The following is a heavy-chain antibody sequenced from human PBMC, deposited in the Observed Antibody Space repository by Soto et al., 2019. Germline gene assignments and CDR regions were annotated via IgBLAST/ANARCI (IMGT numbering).Heavy chain of an antibody. Sequence: QVQLVQSGAEVKKPGSSVKVSCTASGGTFSSYAISWVRQAPGQGLEWMGGIIPIFGTANYAQKFQGRVTITADESTSTAYMELSSVRSEDTAVYYCARDRAVVAATPTDYYFDYWGQGTLVTVSS. D-gene: IGHD2-15*01. V-gene: IGHV1-69*01. CDR1: GGTFSSYA. J-gene: IGHJ4*02. CDR2: IIPIFGTA. CDR3: ARDRAVVAATPTDYYFDY.